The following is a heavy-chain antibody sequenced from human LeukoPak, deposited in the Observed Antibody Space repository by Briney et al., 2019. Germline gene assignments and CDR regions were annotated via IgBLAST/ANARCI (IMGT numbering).Heavy chain of an antibody. CDR1: GFTFSNAW. CDR3: TPNPFDY. J-gene: IGHJ4*02. Sequence: GGSLRLSCAASGFTFSNAWMSWVRQAPGKGREWVGRIKSKTDGATTDYAAPVKGTFTISRDDSKNTLYLQMNSLKTEDPAVSYCTPNPFDYWGQGTLVTVSS. V-gene: IGHV3-15*01. CDR2: IKSKTDGATT.